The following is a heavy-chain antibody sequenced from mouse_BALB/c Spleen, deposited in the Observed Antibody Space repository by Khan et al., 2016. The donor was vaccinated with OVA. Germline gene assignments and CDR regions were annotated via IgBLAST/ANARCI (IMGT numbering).Heavy chain of an antibody. D-gene: IGHD1-1*01. CDR2: ISPGSGTP. V-gene: IGHV1S41*01. J-gene: IGHJ4*01. CDR3: ARENYYGSSHYAMDY. Sequence: DLVKPGASVKLSCKASGYTFTSYWINWIKQRPGQGLEWIGRISPGSGTPYYNEMFKGKATLTVDTSSSTAYIQPSSLSSEDSAVYFCARENYYGSSHYAMDYWGQGTSVTASS. CDR1: GYTFTSYW.